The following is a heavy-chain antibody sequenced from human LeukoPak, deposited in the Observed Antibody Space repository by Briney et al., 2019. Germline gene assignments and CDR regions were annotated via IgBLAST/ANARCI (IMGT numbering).Heavy chain of an antibody. Sequence: SETLSLTCTVSGGSISTGGYYWSWIRQPPGKGLEWIGYISYSGGTYYNPSLKSRVTISVDTSKSQFSLKMTSVTAADTAVYYCASTSKYIGSGRDDSFDIWGQGTMVTVSS. V-gene: IGHV4-30-4*01. J-gene: IGHJ3*02. CDR1: GGSISTGGYY. CDR2: ISYSGGT. CDR3: ASTSKYIGSGRDDSFDI. D-gene: IGHD3-10*01.